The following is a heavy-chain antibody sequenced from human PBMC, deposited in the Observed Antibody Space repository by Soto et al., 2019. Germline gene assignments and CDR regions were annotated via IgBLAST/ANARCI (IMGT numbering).Heavy chain of an antibody. V-gene: IGHV4-34*01. CDR1: GGSFSGYY. CDR2: INHSGST. Sequence: PSETLSLTCAVYGGSFSGYYWSWIRQPPGKGLEWIGEINHSGSTNYNPSLKSRVTISVDTSKNQFSLKLSSVTAADTAVYYCARDGIQDIVVVPAADWEMDVWGKGTTVTVSS. D-gene: IGHD2-2*01. J-gene: IGHJ6*04. CDR3: ARDGIQDIVVVPAADWEMDV.